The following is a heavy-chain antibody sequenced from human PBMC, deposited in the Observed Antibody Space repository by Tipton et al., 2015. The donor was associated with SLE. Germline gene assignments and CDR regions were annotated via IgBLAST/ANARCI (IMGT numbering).Heavy chain of an antibody. V-gene: IGHV3-7*01. Sequence: GSLRLSCVVSGFTFSNYWMSWVRQAPGKGLEWVASTKQDGSEKYYVDSVKGRFTISRDNAKNSLYLQMDSLRAEDTAVYYCARGGLSGDSIWGQGTMVTVSS. CDR3: ARGGLSGDSI. CDR2: TKQDGSEK. J-gene: IGHJ3*02. D-gene: IGHD5-12*01. CDR1: GFTFSNYW.